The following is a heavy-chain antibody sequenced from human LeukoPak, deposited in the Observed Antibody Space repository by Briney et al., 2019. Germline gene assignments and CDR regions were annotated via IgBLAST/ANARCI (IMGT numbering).Heavy chain of an antibody. V-gene: IGHV4-59*12. CDR3: ARRGVPAARGWFDP. D-gene: IGHD2-2*01. J-gene: IGHJ5*02. CDR1: GDSITNYY. CDR2: IYHSGST. Sequence: PSETLSLTCTVSGDSITNYYWSWIRQPPGKGLEWIGEIYHSGSTNYNPSLKSRVTISVDTSKNQFSLKLRSVTAADTAVYYCARRGVPAARGWFDPWGQGTLVTVSS.